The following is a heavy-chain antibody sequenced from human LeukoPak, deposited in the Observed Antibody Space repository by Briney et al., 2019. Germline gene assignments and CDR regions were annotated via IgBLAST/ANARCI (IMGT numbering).Heavy chain of an antibody. J-gene: IGHJ4*02. CDR1: GYTFTSYY. V-gene: IGHV1-46*01. CDR3: ASSRGVGAAAGTD. D-gene: IGHD6-13*01. CDR2: INPSGGST. Sequence: GASVKVSCKASGYTFTSYYMHWVRQAPGQGLEWMGIINPSGGSTSYAQKFQGRVTMTRDTSTSTVYMELSSLRSEDTAVYYCASSRGVGAAAGTDWGQGTLVTVSS.